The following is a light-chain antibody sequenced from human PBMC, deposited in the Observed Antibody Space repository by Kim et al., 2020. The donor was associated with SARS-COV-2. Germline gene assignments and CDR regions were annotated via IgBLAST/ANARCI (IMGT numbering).Light chain of an antibody. Sequence: EPASISCRSRQVLLHSNGNNYLDWYLQKPGQSPQLLIYLGSNRASGVPDRFSGSGSGTDFTLKISRVEAEDVGVYYCMQALQTPPSFGQGTKLEI. CDR1: QVLLHSNGNNY. V-gene: IGKV2-28*01. J-gene: IGKJ2*03. CDR2: LGS. CDR3: MQALQTPPS.